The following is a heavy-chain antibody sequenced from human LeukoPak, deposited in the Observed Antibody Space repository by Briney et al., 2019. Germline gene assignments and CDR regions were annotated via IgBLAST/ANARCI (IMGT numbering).Heavy chain of an antibody. D-gene: IGHD2-2*01. CDR1: GYTFTSYD. J-gene: IGHJ6*03. CDR3: ARGMRVVPAAIDYYYYYMDV. V-gene: IGHV1-69*05. Sequence: AASVKVSCKASGYTFTSYDINWVRQATGQGLEWMEGIIPIFGTANYAQKFQGRVTITTDESTSTAYMELSSLRSEDTAVYYCARGMRVVPAAIDYYYYYMDVWGKGTTVTVSS. CDR2: IIPIFGTA.